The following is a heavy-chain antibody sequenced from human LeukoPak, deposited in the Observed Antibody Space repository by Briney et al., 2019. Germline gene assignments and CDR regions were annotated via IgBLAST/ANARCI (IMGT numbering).Heavy chain of an antibody. V-gene: IGHV4-59*01. CDR1: GGSISSYY. Sequence: PSETLSLTCTVSGGSISSYYWSWIRQPPGKGLEWIGYIYYSGSTNYNPSLKSRVTISVDTSKNQFSLKLSSVTAADTAVYYCARATWELPTFDYWGQGTLVTVSS. J-gene: IGHJ4*02. D-gene: IGHD1-26*01. CDR3: ARATWELPTFDY. CDR2: IYYSGST.